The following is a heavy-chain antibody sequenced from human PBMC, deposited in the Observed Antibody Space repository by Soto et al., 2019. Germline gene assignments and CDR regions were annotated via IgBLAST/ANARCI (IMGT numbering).Heavy chain of an antibody. Sequence: QVQLVESGGGVVQPGRSLRLSCAASGFTISSYGMHWVRQATGTGLELVTVISYDGSKKYYADSVKGRFTISRDNSKNTLYLQRNSLRAEDTGVYYCEKHGKVSGISWGQGTLFIVSS. J-gene: IGHJ4*02. CDR2: ISYDGSKK. CDR1: GFTISSYG. D-gene: IGHD6-19*01. V-gene: IGHV3-30*18. CDR3: EKHGKVSGIS.